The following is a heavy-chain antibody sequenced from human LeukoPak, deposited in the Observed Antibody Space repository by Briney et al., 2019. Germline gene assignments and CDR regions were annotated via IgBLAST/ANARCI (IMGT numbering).Heavy chain of an antibody. CDR2: ISGSGGST. J-gene: IGHJ4*02. V-gene: IGHV3-23*01. D-gene: IGHD5-18*01. Sequence: QPGGSLRLSCAASGFTFSSYAMSWVRQAPGKGLEWVSAISGSGGSTYYADSVKGRFTISRDNSKNTLYLQVNNLRVEDTAVYYCATDWDTAMATKPPGPGYWGQGTLVTVSS. CDR3: ATDWDTAMATKPPGPGY. CDR1: GFTFSSYA.